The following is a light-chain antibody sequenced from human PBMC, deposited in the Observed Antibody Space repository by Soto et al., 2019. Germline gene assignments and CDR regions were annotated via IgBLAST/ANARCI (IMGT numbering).Light chain of an antibody. CDR2: DVS. CDR1: QNINTW. Sequence: QMTQSPSTLSASVGDRVTITCRASQNINTWLAWYQQKPGTAPRLLIYDVSTLQSGVPSRFSGSGSGTEFTRTITSLQPDDSASYYCQQYDGYFGPGTKV. V-gene: IGKV1-5*01. J-gene: IGKJ3*01. CDR3: QQYDGY.